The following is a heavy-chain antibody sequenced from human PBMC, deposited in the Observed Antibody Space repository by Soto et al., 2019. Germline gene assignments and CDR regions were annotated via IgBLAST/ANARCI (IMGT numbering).Heavy chain of an antibody. D-gene: IGHD4-17*01. CDR1: GFSLSTYHMG. V-gene: IGHV2-5*02. CDR2: LYWDDDK. Sequence: HITLKESGPTLVRPAQTLTLTCDFSGFSLSTYHMGVAWIRQPPGKALEWLALLYWDDDKRYSPSLKDRLAISKDTSNNQVVLTITNIDPGDSATYFCAHAGDYDLLTFDHWGPGTLVTVSS. CDR3: AHAGDYDLLTFDH. J-gene: IGHJ4*01.